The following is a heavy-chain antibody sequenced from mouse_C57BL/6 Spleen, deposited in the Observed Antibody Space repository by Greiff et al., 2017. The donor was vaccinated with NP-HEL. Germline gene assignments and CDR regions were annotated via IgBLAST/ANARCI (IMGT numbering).Heavy chain of an antibody. D-gene: IGHD4-1*01. CDR3: ARSGRGGFAY. CDR2: INPNNGGT. J-gene: IGHJ3*01. V-gene: IGHV1-26*01. Sequence: EVKLQQSGPELVKPGASVKISCKASGYTFTDYYMNWVKQSHGKSLEWIGDINPNNGGTSYIQKFKGKATLTVDKSSSTAYMELRSLTSVDSAVYYCARSGRGGFAYWGQGTLVTVSA. CDR1: GYTFTDYY.